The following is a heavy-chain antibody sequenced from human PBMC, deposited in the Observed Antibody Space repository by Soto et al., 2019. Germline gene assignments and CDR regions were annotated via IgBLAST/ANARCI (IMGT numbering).Heavy chain of an antibody. CDR1: GFNFGFYA. J-gene: IGHJ4*02. Sequence: QGQLVESGGGVVQPGRSLRLSCAASGFNFGFYAMHWVRQAPGKGLEWVAVISYDGSNHYHADSVKGRFTISRDNSRNTLYFQMNSLRPEDTAIYFCARDPVTKYYVSGSKFDFWGQGTLVIVSS. CDR2: ISYDGSNH. D-gene: IGHD3-10*01. V-gene: IGHV3-30*14. CDR3: ARDPVTKYYVSGSKFDF.